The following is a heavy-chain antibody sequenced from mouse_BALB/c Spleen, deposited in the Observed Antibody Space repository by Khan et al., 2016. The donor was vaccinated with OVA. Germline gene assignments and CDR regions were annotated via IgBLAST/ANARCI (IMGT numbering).Heavy chain of an antibody. J-gene: IGHJ4*01. V-gene: IGHV9-3-1*01. Sequence: QIQLVQSGPELKKPGETVKISCKASGNTFTNYGMNWVKQSPGKGLKWMGWINTYTGEPTYADDFKGRFAFSLETSASTAYLQINNLENEDTATYFCARPPYFSYVMVYWGQGTSVTVSS. CDR3: ARPPYFSYVMVY. CDR1: GNTFTNYG. CDR2: INTYTGEP. D-gene: IGHD2-10*01.